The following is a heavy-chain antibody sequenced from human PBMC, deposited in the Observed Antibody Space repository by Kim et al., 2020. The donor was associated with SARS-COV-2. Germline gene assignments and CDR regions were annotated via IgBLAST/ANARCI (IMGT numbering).Heavy chain of an antibody. J-gene: IGHJ6*02. D-gene: IGHD2-8*01. CDR1: GYSFTSYW. CDR3: AREPGYCTNGVCSTWDYYYYGMDV. CDR2: IDPSDSYT. Sequence: GESLKISCKGSGYSFTSYWISWVRQMPGKGLEWMGRIDPSDSYTNYSPSFQGHVTISADKSISTAYLQWSSLKASDTAMYYCAREPGYCTNGVCSTWDYYYYGMDVWGQGTTVTVSS. V-gene: IGHV5-10-1*01.